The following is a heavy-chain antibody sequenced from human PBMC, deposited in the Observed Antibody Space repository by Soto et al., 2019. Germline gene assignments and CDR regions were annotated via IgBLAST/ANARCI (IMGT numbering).Heavy chain of an antibody. CDR3: ARVPPAMAKIDY. V-gene: IGHV1-3*01. J-gene: IGHJ4*02. CDR2: INAGNGNT. D-gene: IGHD5-18*01. Sequence: ASVKVSCKASGYTFTSYAMHWVRQAPGQRLEWMGWINAGNGNTKYSQKFQGRVTITRDTSASTAYMELSSLRSEDTAVYYCARVPPAMAKIDYWGRGTLVTVSS. CDR1: GYTFTSYA.